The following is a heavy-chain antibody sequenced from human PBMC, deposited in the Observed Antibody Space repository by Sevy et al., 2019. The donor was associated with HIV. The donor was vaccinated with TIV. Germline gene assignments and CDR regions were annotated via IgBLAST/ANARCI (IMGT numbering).Heavy chain of an antibody. V-gene: IGHV3-15*01. D-gene: IGHD2-8*02. CDR1: GFTFSYAW. J-gene: IGHJ6*02. CDR3: NTDPIILLLVTNGLDV. Sequence: GGSLRLSCAASGFTFSYAWMSWVRQAPGKGLEWIGRIKAKADGRTIGYAAPVKGRFTISRDESKNTLYLQMNSLKTEDTAVYYCNTDPIILLLVTNGLDVWGQGTTVTVSS. CDR2: IKAKADGRTI.